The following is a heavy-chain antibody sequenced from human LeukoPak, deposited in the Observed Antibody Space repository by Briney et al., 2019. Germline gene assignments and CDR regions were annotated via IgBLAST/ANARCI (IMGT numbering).Heavy chain of an antibody. CDR3: GQGSSGWYHDAFDI. Sequence: SQTLSLTCTVSGGSISSGSYYWSWIRQPAGKGLEWIGRIYTGGSTNYNPSLKSRVTISVDTSKNQFSLKLSSVIAADTAVYYCGQGSSGWYHDAFDIWGQGTMVTVSS. CDR2: IYTGGST. CDR1: GGSISSGSYY. J-gene: IGHJ3*02. D-gene: IGHD6-19*01. V-gene: IGHV4-61*02.